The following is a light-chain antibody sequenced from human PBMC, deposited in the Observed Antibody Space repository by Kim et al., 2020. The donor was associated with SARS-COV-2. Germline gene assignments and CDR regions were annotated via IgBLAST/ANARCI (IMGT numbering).Light chain of an antibody. CDR3: NSRDSSGNHYV. J-gene: IGLJ1*01. CDR1: SLRSYY. CDR2: GKN. V-gene: IGLV3-19*01. Sequence: LGQTVRITCQGDSLRSYYASWYQQKPGQAPVLVIYGKNNRPSGIPDRFSGSSSGNTASLTITGAQAEDGADYYCNSRDSSGNHYVFGTRTKVTVL.